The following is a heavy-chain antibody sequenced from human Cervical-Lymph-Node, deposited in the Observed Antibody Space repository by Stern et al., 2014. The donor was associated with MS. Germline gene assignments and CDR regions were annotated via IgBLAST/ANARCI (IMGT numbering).Heavy chain of an antibody. V-gene: IGHV1-69*06. CDR2: IIPLFGSA. CDR3: ATDGEMTTIGLQY. J-gene: IGHJ4*02. CDR1: GGSLITHA. Sequence: QLVQSGAEVRKPGSSVTVSCKASGGSLITHAFSWVRQAPGHGLEWMGRIIPLFGSAHYAQKFQGRLTLIADKTTNTAYMELSSLRTEDTAVYYCATDGEMTTIGLQYWGQGTLVAVSS. D-gene: IGHD5-24*01.